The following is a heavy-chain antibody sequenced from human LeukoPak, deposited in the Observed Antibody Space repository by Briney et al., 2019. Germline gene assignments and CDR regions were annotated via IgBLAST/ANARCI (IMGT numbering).Heavy chain of an antibody. CDR2: ITGDGSTT. CDR1: GFTFSSYR. J-gene: IGHJ4*02. V-gene: IGHV3-74*01. CDR3: ARSSHYSDY. D-gene: IGHD3-10*01. Sequence: PGGSLRLSCATSGFTFSSYRMHWVRQAPGKGLVWVSRITGDGSTTDYADSVKGRFTISRDNAKNTLYLQMNSLRAEDTAVYYCARSSHYSDYWGQGTLVTASS.